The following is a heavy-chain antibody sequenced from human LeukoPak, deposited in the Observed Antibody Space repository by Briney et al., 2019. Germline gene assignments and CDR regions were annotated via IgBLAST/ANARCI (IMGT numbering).Heavy chain of an antibody. D-gene: IGHD6-13*01. V-gene: IGHV4-34*01. CDR1: GGSFSGYY. Sequence: SETLSLTCAVYGGSFSGYYWSWIRQPPGKGLEWIGEINHSGSTNYNPSLKSRVTISVDTSKNQFSLKLRTVTAADTAVYYCARGPLAAAGTLTYYYYGMDVWGQGILVTVSS. CDR2: INHSGST. CDR3: ARGPLAAAGTLTYYYYGMDV. J-gene: IGHJ6*02.